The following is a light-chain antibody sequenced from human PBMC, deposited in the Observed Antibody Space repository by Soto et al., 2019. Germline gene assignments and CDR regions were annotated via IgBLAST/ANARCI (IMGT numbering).Light chain of an antibody. CDR2: GAS. CDR1: QSVSSTY. CDR3: QQYGSSSYT. V-gene: IGKV3-20*01. J-gene: IGKJ2*01. Sequence: EIVLTQSPGTLSLSPGERATLSCRASQSVSSTYLAWYQQNPGQAPRLLIYGASSRATGIPDRFSVSGSGTDFTLTISRLEPEDFAVYFCQQYGSSSYTFGQGTKLEIK.